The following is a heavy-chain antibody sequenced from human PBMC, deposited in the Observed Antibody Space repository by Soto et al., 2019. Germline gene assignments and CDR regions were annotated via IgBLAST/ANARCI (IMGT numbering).Heavy chain of an antibody. CDR2: ISGSGGST. V-gene: IGHV3-23*01. Sequence: PVGSLRLSCAASGFTFSSYAMSWVRQAPGKGLEWVSAISGSGGSTYYADSVKGRFTISRDNSKNTLYLQMNSLRAEDTAVYYCAKVGCPLYCSSGRHAKAYYYYYYMDVWGKGTTVTVSS. D-gene: IGHD2-15*01. CDR3: AKVGCPLYCSSGRHAKAYYYYYYMDV. J-gene: IGHJ6*03. CDR1: GFTFSSYA.